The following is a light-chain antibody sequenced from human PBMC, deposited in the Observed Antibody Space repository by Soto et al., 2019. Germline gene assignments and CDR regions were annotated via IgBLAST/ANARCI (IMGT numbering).Light chain of an antibody. Sequence: QSALTQPASVSGSPGQSITISCTGTSSDVGGYNYVSWNQQHPGKAPKLIIYEVSNRPSGVSNRFSGSKSGDTASLTISGLRAEDEADYYCSSYTTTNTYVFGTGTKVTVL. CDR3: SSYTTTNTYV. CDR1: SSDVGGYNY. J-gene: IGLJ1*01. CDR2: EVS. V-gene: IGLV2-14*01.